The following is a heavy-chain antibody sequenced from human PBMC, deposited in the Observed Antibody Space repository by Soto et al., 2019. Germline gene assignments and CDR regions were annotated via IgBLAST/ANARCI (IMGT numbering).Heavy chain of an antibody. J-gene: IGHJ6*02. Sequence: SETLSLTCTVSGGSISSYYWSWIRQPPGKGLEWIGYIYYSGSTNYNPSLKSRVTISVDTSKNQFSLKLSSVTAADTAVYYCARYGSGSYYIYYGMDVWGQGTTVTVSS. CDR1: GGSISSYY. V-gene: IGHV4-59*01. D-gene: IGHD3-10*01. CDR3: ARYGSGSYYIYYGMDV. CDR2: IYYSGST.